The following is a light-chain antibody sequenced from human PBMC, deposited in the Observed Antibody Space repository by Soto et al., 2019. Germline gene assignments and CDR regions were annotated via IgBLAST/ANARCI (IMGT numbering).Light chain of an antibody. V-gene: IGKV1-39*01. J-gene: IGKJ1*01. CDR2: AAS. CDR1: QSISSY. Sequence: DIQMTQSPSYLSASVGDRVTITCRASQSISSYLNGYQQKPGKAPKLLIYAASSLQSGVPSRFSGSGSGTDFYLTISSLQPEDFATYYCQQSYSTMWTFGQGTKVEIK. CDR3: QQSYSTMWT.